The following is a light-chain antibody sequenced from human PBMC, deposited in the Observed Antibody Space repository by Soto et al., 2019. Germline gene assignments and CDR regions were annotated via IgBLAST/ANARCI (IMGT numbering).Light chain of an antibody. Sequence: IVFTQSPSTLSLSPGERATLSCRASQSISSNLAWYQQKPGQAPRLLIYGASTRATGIPARFSGSGSGTEFTLTISSLQSEDFAVYYCQQYNNWPPATFGQGTRLEIK. V-gene: IGKV3D-15*01. CDR1: QSISSN. J-gene: IGKJ5*01. CDR3: QQYNNWPPAT. CDR2: GAS.